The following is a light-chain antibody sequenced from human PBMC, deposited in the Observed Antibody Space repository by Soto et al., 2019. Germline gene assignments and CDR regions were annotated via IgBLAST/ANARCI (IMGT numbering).Light chain of an antibody. CDR2: GAS. CDR1: QSVSGSY. Sequence: ESVLTQSPGTLSLSPGDRATLSRRASQSVSGSYLAWYQQKPGQAPRLLIYGASSRATGIPDRFSGSGSGTDFTLTINRLEPEDFAVYYCLQYGSSPPAYTFGQGTKLEIK. J-gene: IGKJ2*01. CDR3: LQYGSSPPAYT. V-gene: IGKV3-20*01.